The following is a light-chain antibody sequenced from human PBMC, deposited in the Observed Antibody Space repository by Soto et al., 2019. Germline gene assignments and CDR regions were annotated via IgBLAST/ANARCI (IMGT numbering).Light chain of an antibody. Sequence: EIVLTQSPGTLPLSPGERVTLSCRASQSVSSRYLAWYQQKPGQAPRLLIYGASNRATGIPDRFTGSGSGADFTLTISRLEPEDFAVYYCQQYDNSPTWTFGQGTKVDIK. CDR1: QSVSSRY. J-gene: IGKJ1*01. CDR2: GAS. V-gene: IGKV3-20*01. CDR3: QQYDNSPTWT.